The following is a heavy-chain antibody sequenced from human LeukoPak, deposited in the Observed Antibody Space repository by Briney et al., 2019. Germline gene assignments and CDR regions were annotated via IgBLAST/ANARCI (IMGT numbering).Heavy chain of an antibody. CDR2: IYYSGST. D-gene: IGHD3-3*01. CDR1: GGSISSYY. V-gene: IGHV4-59*01. CDR3: ARGTPLNYDFWSGPTYYYYMDV. Sequence: PSETLSLTCTVSGGSISSYYRSWIRQPPGKGLEWIGYIYYSGSTNYNPSLKSRVTISVDTSKNQFSLKLSSVTAADTAVYYCARGTPLNYDFWSGPTYYYYMDVWGKGTTVTVSS. J-gene: IGHJ6*03.